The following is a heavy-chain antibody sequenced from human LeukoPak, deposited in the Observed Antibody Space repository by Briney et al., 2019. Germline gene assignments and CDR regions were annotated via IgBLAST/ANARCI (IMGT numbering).Heavy chain of an antibody. Sequence: PGGSLRLSCAASGFTFDDYAMHWVRQAPGKGLEWVSGISWNSGSIGYADSVKGRFTISRDNAKNSLYLQMNSLRAEDTALYYCAKDMFLSMVRGVIDYWGQGTLVTVSS. CDR1: GFTFDDYA. J-gene: IGHJ4*02. CDR2: ISWNSGSI. CDR3: AKDMFLSMVRGVIDY. V-gene: IGHV3-9*01. D-gene: IGHD3-10*01.